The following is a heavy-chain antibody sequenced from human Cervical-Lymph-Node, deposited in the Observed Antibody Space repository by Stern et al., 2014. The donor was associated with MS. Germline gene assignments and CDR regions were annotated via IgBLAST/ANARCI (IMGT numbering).Heavy chain of an antibody. D-gene: IGHD6-13*01. CDR2: ISSTSSYI. Sequence: EVQLVESGGGLVKPGGSLRLSCAASGFTFSSYSMNWVRQAPGKGLEWVSSISSTSSYIYYADSVKGRFTISRDNAKNSLYLQMNSLRAEDTAVYYCARDPYSNSWYPYFDQWGRGTLVTVSS. CDR3: ARDPYSNSWYPYFDQ. V-gene: IGHV3-21*01. J-gene: IGHJ4*02. CDR1: GFTFSSYS.